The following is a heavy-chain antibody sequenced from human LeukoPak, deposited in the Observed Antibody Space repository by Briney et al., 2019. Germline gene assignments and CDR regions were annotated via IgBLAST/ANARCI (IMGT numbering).Heavy chain of an antibody. Sequence: PGGSLRLSCAASGFTFSNYNMNWVRQAPGKGLQWVSFISTSSNYIYYADSVKGRFTISRDNSKNTLYLQMNSLRAEDTAVYYCAKDLLPLAVAGPFDYWGQGTLVTVSS. CDR2: ISTSSNYI. D-gene: IGHD6-19*01. V-gene: IGHV3-21*01. J-gene: IGHJ4*02. CDR1: GFTFSNYN. CDR3: AKDLLPLAVAGPFDY.